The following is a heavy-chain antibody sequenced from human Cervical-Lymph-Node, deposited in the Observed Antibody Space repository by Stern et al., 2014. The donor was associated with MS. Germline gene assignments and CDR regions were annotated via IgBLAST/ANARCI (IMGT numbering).Heavy chain of an antibody. Sequence: QMQLVQSGGGVVQPGTSLRLSCAASGFTFSSYGMHWVRQAPGKGLEWVALAWYDGSTAYYTNSVKGRSTISRDNSKNTLSLQMNSLTAEDTAVYYCARGHIPYAYNYLFDYWGQGTLVTVSS. D-gene: IGHD5-24*01. CDR1: GFTFSSYG. V-gene: IGHV3-33*08. CDR3: ARGHIPYAYNYLFDY. J-gene: IGHJ4*02. CDR2: AWYDGSTA.